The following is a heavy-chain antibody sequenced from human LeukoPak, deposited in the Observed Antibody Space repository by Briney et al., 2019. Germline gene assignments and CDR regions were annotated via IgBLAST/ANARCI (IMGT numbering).Heavy chain of an antibody. CDR1: GGTFSSYA. CDR2: IIPIFGTA. V-gene: IGHV1-69*05. CDR3: ARGLGGSSGYYQFDY. Sequence: SVKVSCKASGGTFSSYAISWVRQAPGQGLEWMGGIIPIFGTANYAQKFQGRVTITTDESTSTAYMELSSLRSEDTAVYYCARGLGGSSGYYQFDYWGQGTLVTVSS. D-gene: IGHD3-22*01. J-gene: IGHJ4*02.